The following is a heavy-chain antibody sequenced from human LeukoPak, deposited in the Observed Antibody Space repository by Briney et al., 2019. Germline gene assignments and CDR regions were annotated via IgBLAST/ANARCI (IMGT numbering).Heavy chain of an antibody. J-gene: IGHJ4*02. D-gene: IGHD3-22*01. V-gene: IGHV1-3*03. Sequence: GASVKVSCKASGYTFTSYAMHWVRQAPGQRLEWMGWINAGNGNTKYSQEFQGRVTITADESTSTAYMELSSLRSEDTAVYYCASTYYYDSSGYYYFQAWGQGTLVTVSS. CDR1: GYTFTSYA. CDR3: ASTYYYDSSGYYYFQA. CDR2: INAGNGNT.